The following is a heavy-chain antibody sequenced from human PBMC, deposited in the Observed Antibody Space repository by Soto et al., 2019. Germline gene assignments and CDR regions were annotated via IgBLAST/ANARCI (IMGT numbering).Heavy chain of an antibody. CDR3: AKDRVGGTFYTPLGF. V-gene: IGHV3-30*18. J-gene: IGHJ4*02. CDR1: GFNFDNYG. CDR2: ITYDGSNK. Sequence: GGSLRLSCQASGFNFDNYGMHWVRQSPGKGLEWVAVITYDGSNKYYADSVKGRFTISRDNSKNTLSLHLNTLKPEDTAVYHCAKDRVGGTFYTPLGFWGQGTLVTVSS. D-gene: IGHD1-7*01.